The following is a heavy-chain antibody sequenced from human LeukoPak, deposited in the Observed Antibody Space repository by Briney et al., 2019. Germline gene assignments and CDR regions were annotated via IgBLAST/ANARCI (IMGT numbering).Heavy chain of an antibody. J-gene: IGHJ5*02. V-gene: IGHV3-48*02. CDR2: ISSSSRTI. Sequence: GGSLRLSCAASGFTLSTYNMNWVRQAPGKGLEWVTYISSSSRTIFYADSVKGRFTISRDNAKNSLYLQMNSLRDEDTALYYCAGATGDYAKWFDPWGQGTLVTVSS. CDR1: GFTLSTYN. CDR3: AGATGDYAKWFDP. D-gene: IGHD4-17*01.